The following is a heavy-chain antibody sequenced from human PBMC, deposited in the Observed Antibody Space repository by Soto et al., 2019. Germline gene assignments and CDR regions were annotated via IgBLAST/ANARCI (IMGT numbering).Heavy chain of an antibody. CDR3: ARGVIVRYGYYFDY. D-gene: IGHD3-9*01. Sequence: SETLSLTCAVYGGSFSGYYWSWIRQPPGKGLEWIGEINHSGSTNYNPSLKSRVTISVDTSKNQFSLKLSSVTAADTAVYYCARGVIVRYGYYFDYWGQGTLVTVSS. V-gene: IGHV4-34*01. CDR1: GGSFSGYY. CDR2: INHSGST. J-gene: IGHJ4*02.